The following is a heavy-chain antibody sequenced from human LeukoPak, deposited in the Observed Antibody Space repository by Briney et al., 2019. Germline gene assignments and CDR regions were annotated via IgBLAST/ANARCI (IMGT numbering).Heavy chain of an antibody. CDR3: AAAAAPLYYFHY. J-gene: IGHJ4*02. V-gene: IGHV3-23*01. CDR1: GFTFSNYA. D-gene: IGHD2-2*01. CDR2: IAIGGVIT. Sequence: GGSLRLSCVASGFTFSNYAVTWVRQAPGKGLEWVSTIAIGGVITYYADSVKGRFTISRDNSKNTLYLQMNSLRAEDTAVYYCAAAAAPLYYFHYWGQGTLVTVSS.